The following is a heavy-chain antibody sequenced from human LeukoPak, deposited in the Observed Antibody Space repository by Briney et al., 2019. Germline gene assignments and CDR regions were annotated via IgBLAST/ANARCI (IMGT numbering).Heavy chain of an antibody. Sequence: GGSLRLSCAGSGFTFESYSMTWVRQAPGKGLEWVSVIGPSGAVTHYAESVKGRFTISRDNSKNTLYLQMNSLRVEATAIYFCAKYATGYAPNFDFWGQGTLVTVSA. CDR2: IGPSGAVT. CDR1: GFTFESYS. J-gene: IGHJ4*01. V-gene: IGHV3-23*01. D-gene: IGHD5-12*01. CDR3: AKYATGYAPNFDF.